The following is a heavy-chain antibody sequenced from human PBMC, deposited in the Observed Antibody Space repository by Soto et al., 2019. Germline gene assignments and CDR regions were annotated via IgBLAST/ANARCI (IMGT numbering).Heavy chain of an antibody. CDR2: IYYSGST. CDR3: ARGDYGMDV. Sequence: SETLSLTCTVSGGSVSSGSYYWSWIRQPPGKGLEWIGYIYYSGSTNYNPSLKSRVTISVDTSKNQFSLKLSSVTAADTAVYYCARGDYGMDVWGQGTTVTVS. CDR1: GGSVSSGSYY. V-gene: IGHV4-61*01. J-gene: IGHJ6*02.